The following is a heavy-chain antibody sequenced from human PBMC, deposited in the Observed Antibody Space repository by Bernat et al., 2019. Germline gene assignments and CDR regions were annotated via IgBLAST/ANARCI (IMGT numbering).Heavy chain of an antibody. V-gene: IGHV3-33*01. Sequence: QVQLVESGGGVVQPGRSLRLSCAASGFTFSSYGMHWVRQAPGKGLEWVAVIWYDGSNKYYADSVKGRFTISRDNSKNTLYLQMNSLRAEDTAVYYCARDRGSSLWLIYYGMDVWGQGTTVTVSS. CDR3: ARDRGSSLWLIYYGMDV. CDR1: GFTFSSYG. CDR2: IWYDGSNK. J-gene: IGHJ6*02. D-gene: IGHD6-13*01.